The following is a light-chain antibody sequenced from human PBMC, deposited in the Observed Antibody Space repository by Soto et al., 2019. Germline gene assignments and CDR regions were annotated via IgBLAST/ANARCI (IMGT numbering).Light chain of an antibody. J-gene: IGKJ4*01. CDR3: QQRSSWPLT. CDR1: QGISTY. CDR2: DAS. V-gene: IGKV3-11*01. Sequence: EIVLTQSPATLSLSPGERATLSCRASQGISTYLAWYQQKRGQAPRLLIYDASNRATGIPARFSGSGSGTDFTLSISSLETEDFAAYYCQQRSSWPLTFGGGTKVDIK.